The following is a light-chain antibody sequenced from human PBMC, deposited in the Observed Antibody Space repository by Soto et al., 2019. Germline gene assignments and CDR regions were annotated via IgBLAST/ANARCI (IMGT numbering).Light chain of an antibody. Sequence: QSVLTQPASVSGSPGQSITICCTGTSSDVGGYNYVSWYQQHPGKAPKLMIYDVSNRPSGVSNRFSGSRSGNTASLTISGLQAEDEADYYCSSYTSSSTVVFGAGTKVTVL. CDR3: SSYTSSSTVV. CDR1: SSDVGGYNY. J-gene: IGLJ2*01. CDR2: DVS. V-gene: IGLV2-14*01.